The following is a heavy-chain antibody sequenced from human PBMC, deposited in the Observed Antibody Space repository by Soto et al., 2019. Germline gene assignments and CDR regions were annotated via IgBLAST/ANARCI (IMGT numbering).Heavy chain of an antibody. V-gene: IGHV3-74*01. CDR1: GFTFSNSW. CDR3: VKVLARGVGVPRFYFDS. D-gene: IGHD2-2*01. J-gene: IGHJ4*02. CDR2: INADGTST. Sequence: DVQLVESGGGLVQPGGSLRLSCAASGFTFSNSWMHWVRQVSGKGLEWVSRINADGTSTSYADSVKGRFTISRDNAKNTLYLHVNSLRAEYTAVYYCVKVLARGVGVPRFYFDSWGQGALVTVSS.